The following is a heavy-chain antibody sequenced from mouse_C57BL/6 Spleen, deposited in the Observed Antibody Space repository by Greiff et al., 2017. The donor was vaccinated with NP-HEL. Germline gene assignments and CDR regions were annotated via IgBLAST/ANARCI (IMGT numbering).Heavy chain of an antibody. Sequence: VQLKESGPGMVKPSQSLSLTCTVTGYSITSGYDWHWIRHFPGNKLEWMGYISYSGSTNYNPSLKSRISITHDTSKNHFFLKLNSVTTEDTATYYCARGGDGYFLFAYWGQGLWSLSLQ. CDR3: ARGGDGYFLFAY. V-gene: IGHV3-1*01. D-gene: IGHD2-3*01. CDR2: ISYSGST. J-gene: IGHJ3*01. CDR1: GYSITSGYD.